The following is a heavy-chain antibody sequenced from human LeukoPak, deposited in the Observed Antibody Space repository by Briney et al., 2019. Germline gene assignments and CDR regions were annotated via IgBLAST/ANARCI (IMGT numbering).Heavy chain of an antibody. V-gene: IGHV1-2*02. CDR1: GYTFTGYY. D-gene: IGHD5-18*01. Sequence: PRASVKVSCKTSGYTFTGYYMQWVRQAPGQGLEWMGWINPNSGGTKYAQKFQGRGTMTRDTSISTGYMELSRLRSDDTAVYYCARGGDTAMDTNWCDLWGEGTLVTVSS. CDR3: ARGGDTAMDTNWCDL. CDR2: INPNSGGT. J-gene: IGHJ5*02.